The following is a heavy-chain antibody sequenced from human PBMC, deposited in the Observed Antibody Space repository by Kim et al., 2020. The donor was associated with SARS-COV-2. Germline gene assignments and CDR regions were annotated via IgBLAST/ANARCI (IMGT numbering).Heavy chain of an antibody. Sequence: SETLSLTCTVSGGSISTYYWSWIRQPLGKGLEWIGYIYYSGSTNYNPSLKSRVTISVDTSKNQFSLKLSSVTAADTAVYYCASLSGYSYGYEGYWGQGTLVTVSS. J-gene: IGHJ4*02. CDR1: GGSISTYY. CDR3: ASLSGYSYGYEGY. CDR2: IYYSGST. V-gene: IGHV4-59*13. D-gene: IGHD5-18*01.